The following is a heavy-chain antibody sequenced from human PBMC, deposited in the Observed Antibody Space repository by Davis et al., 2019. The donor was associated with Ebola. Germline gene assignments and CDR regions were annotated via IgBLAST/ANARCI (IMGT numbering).Heavy chain of an antibody. CDR1: GFTFDDYA. D-gene: IGHD3-10*01. CDR3: ARELWFRECNFDY. V-gene: IGHV3-21*01. CDR2: ISSSSSYI. J-gene: IGHJ4*02. Sequence: GSLKISCAASGFTFDDYAMHWVRQAPGKGLEWVSSISSSSSYIYYADSVKGRFTISRDNAKNSLYLQMNSLRAEDTAVYYCARELWFRECNFDYWGQGTLVTVSS.